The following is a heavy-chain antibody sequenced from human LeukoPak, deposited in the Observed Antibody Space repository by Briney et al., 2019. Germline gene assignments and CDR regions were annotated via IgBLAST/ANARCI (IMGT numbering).Heavy chain of an antibody. CDR1: GFTFSSYW. J-gene: IGHJ4*02. Sequence: GGSLRLSCAASGFTFSSYWMSWVRQAPGNGLEWVANVKQDGSEKYYVDSVKGRFTISRDNAKNSLYLQMNSLRAEDTAVYYCARDRFSGYLLYYFDYWGQGTLVTVSS. CDR2: VKQDGSEK. CDR3: ARDRFSGYLLYYFDY. D-gene: IGHD3-22*01. V-gene: IGHV3-7*01.